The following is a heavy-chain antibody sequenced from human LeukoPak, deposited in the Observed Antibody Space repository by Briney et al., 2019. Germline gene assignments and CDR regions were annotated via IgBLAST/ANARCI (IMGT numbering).Heavy chain of an antibody. D-gene: IGHD3-22*01. CDR3: ARGPYKYDGSGAFDI. CDR2: TYYSGTT. CDR1: GGSISRTNW. Sequence: SETLSLTCDVSGGSISRTNWWSWVRQPPGKGLEWIGETYYSGTTNYNPSLKSRVTISVDTSKNQFSLKLTSVTAADTAVYYCARGPYKYDGSGAFDIWGQGTMVTVSS. J-gene: IGHJ3*02. V-gene: IGHV4-4*02.